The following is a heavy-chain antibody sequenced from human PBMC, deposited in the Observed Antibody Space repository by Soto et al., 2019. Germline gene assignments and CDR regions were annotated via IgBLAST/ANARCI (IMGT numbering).Heavy chain of an antibody. J-gene: IGHJ4*02. CDR1: GGSISSYY. Sequence: SEPLSLTCTVSGGSISSYYWSWIRQPPGKGLEWIGYIYYSGSTNYNPSLKSRVTISVDTSKNQFSLKLSSVTAEYTAGYYCARDYSNSVFDYWGQGTLVTVSS. CDR3: ARDYSNSVFDY. CDR2: IYYSGST. V-gene: IGHV4-59*01. D-gene: IGHD4-4*01.